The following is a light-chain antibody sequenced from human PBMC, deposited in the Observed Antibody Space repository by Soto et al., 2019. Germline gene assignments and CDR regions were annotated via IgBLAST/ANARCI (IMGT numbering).Light chain of an antibody. Sequence: SYELTQPPSVSVAPGQTARINCGGNNIGSKSVHWYQQKPGQAPVLVVYDDGDRPSGIPDRFSGSNSGNTATLTITRVEAGDEADYYCQVWDSGTDHPVFGGGTKLTVL. CDR1: NIGSKS. CDR2: DDG. V-gene: IGLV3-21*02. J-gene: IGLJ3*02. CDR3: QVWDSGTDHPV.